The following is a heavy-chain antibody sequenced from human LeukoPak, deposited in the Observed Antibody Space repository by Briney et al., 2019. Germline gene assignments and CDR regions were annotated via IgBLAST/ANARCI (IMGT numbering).Heavy chain of an antibody. CDR2: IYYSGST. CDR1: GGSISSGDYY. V-gene: IGHV4-30-4*01. J-gene: IGHJ4*02. D-gene: IGHD3-9*01. Sequence: PSETLSLTCTVSGGSISSGDYYWSWIRQPPGKGLEWIGYIYYSGSTYYNPSLKSRVTISVDTSKNQFSLELSSVTAADTAVYYCARESAQGRYFDWLLSPDYWGQGTLVTVSS. CDR3: ARESAQGRYFDWLLSPDY.